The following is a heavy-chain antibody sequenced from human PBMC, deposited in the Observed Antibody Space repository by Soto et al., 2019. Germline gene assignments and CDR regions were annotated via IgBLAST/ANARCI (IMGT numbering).Heavy chain of an antibody. V-gene: IGHV4-31*03. CDR2: FYYSGNT. CDR3: ARAMGAINYFDY. D-gene: IGHD1-26*01. CDR1: GGPIRSGGYY. J-gene: IGHJ4*02. Sequence: QVQLQESGPGLVKPSQTLSLTCTVSGGPIRSGGYYWSWIRQHPGKGLEWIGYFYYSGNTYYNPSLKSRLTISGDTSKNQFSLNLSSVTAADTAVYYCARAMGAINYFDYWGQGTLVTVSS.